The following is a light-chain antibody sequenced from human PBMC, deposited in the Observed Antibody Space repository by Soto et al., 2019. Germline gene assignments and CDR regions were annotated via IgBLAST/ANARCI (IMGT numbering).Light chain of an antibody. Sequence: EIVLTQSPATLSLSPGERATLSCRASQSVSNYLAWFQQKPGQAPRLLIYDASNMATGIPARFSGSGSGTAFTLTISSLEPEDFAVYYCQQRSSWPLLTFGGGTKVEI. J-gene: IGKJ4*01. CDR1: QSVSNY. CDR2: DAS. CDR3: QQRSSWPLLT. V-gene: IGKV3-11*01.